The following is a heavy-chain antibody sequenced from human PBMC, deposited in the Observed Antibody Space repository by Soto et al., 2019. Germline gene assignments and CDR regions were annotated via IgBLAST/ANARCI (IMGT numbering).Heavy chain of an antibody. CDR2: IYYSGST. J-gene: IGHJ4*02. Sequence: SETLSLTCTVSGGSISSYYWSWIRQPPGKGLEWIGYIYYSGSTNYNPSLKSRVTISVDTSKNQFSLKLSSVTAADTAVYYCARRDGYNLRFYFDYWGQGTLVTAPQ. CDR3: ARRDGYNLRFYFDY. V-gene: IGHV4-59*01. D-gene: IGHD5-12*01. CDR1: GGSISSYY.